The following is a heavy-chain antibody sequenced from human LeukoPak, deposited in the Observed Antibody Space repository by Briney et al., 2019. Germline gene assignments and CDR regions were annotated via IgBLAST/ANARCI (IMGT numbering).Heavy chain of an antibody. J-gene: IGHJ4*02. CDR3: ATYDSGWYLTY. Sequence: GGSLRLSCAASGFTFSRSSMNWVHQAPGKGLEWVSFIDRDSSITYYADSVRGRFIISRDNARNSLFLQMNSLRAEDTAVYFCATYDSGWYLTYWGQGTLVTVSS. CDR2: IDRDSSIT. V-gene: IGHV3-48*01. D-gene: IGHD6-19*01. CDR1: GFTFSRSS.